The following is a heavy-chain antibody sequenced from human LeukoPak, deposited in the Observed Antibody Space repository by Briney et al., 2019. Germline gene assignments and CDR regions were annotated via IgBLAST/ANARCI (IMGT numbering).Heavy chain of an antibody. J-gene: IGHJ3*02. CDR3: ARGDRPREIPPLIRKKNAFDI. Sequence: SETLSLTCGVYDGSFSSYYWSWIRQPPGKGLEWIGEINHSGSTNYNPSLKSRLTISVDTSKNQFSLKLSSVTAADTAVYYCARGDRPREIPPLIRKKNAFDIWGQGTMVTVSS. CDR1: DGSFSSYY. D-gene: IGHD2-8*01. V-gene: IGHV4-34*01. CDR2: INHSGST.